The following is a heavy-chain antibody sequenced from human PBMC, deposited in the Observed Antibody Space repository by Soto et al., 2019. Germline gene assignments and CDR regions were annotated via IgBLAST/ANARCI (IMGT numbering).Heavy chain of an antibody. J-gene: IGHJ6*02. Sequence: GGSLRLSCAASGFTFSSYAMHWVRQAPGKGLEWVAVISYDGSKKYYANSVRGRFTISRDDSKNTLLLQLNSLRSEDTAVYYCAKGTDNWNAPPGNYFYYTMDVWGQGTAVTVSS. CDR1: GFTFSSYA. V-gene: IGHV3-30*18. CDR3: AKGTDNWNAPPGNYFYYTMDV. CDR2: ISYDGSKK. D-gene: IGHD1-20*01.